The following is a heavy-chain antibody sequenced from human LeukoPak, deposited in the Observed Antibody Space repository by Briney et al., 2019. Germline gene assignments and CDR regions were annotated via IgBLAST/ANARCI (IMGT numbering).Heavy chain of an antibody. Sequence: SETLSLTCTVPGGSISSSSYYWGWIRQPPGKGLEWIASIYYSGSTYYNPSLKSRVTISVDTSKNQFSLKLSSVTAADTAVYYCARHRGLGYCTTTSCYHLDWFDPWGQGALVTVSS. D-gene: IGHD2-2*01. J-gene: IGHJ5*02. CDR2: IYYSGST. CDR1: GGSISSSSYY. V-gene: IGHV4-39*01. CDR3: ARHRGLGYCTTTSCYHLDWFDP.